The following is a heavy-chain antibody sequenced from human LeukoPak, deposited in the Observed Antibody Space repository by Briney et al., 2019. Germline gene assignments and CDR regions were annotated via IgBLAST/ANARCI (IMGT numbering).Heavy chain of an antibody. V-gene: IGHV4-34*01. CDR3: ARYCSGTDYYYYYMDV. J-gene: IGHJ6*03. Sequence: SETLSLTCAVYGGSFSGYYWSWIRQPPGKGPEWIGEINHSGSANYNPSLKSPVTISVDTSKNQFSLKLSSVIAADTAVYYCARYCSGTDYYYYYMDVWGKGTTVTVSS. CDR1: GGSFSGYY. D-gene: IGHD2-15*01. CDR2: INHSGSA.